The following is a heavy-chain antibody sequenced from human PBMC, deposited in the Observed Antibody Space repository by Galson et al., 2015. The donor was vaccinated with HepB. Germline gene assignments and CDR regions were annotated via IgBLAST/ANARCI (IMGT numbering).Heavy chain of an antibody. CDR3: ASDVPQWLPMAYYFDY. D-gene: IGHD6-19*01. CDR2: ISSSSSYI. CDR1: GFTFSSYT. V-gene: IGHV3-21*01. J-gene: IGHJ4*02. Sequence: SLRLSCEASGFTFSSYTMNWVRQAPGKGLEWVSSISSSSSYIYYADSVKGRFTITRDKAKNSLYLEMNSLRAEDTAVYYCASDVPQWLPMAYYFDYWGQGTLVTVSS.